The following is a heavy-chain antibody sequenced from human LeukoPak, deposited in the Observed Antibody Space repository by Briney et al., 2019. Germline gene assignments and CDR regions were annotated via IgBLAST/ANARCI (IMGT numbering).Heavy chain of an antibody. J-gene: IGHJ4*02. V-gene: IGHV3-21*01. CDR2: ISSSGDHT. D-gene: IGHD4-17*01. CDR3: ARNDYGDYGPDY. CDR1: XFTFSSYS. Sequence: SGGSLRLSCAASXFTFSSYSMXWVRQAPXXXXXXVSSISSSGDHTYYADSVKGRFTISRDDAKNSLYLQMNSLGAEDTAVYYCARNDYGDYGPDYWGQGTLVTVSS.